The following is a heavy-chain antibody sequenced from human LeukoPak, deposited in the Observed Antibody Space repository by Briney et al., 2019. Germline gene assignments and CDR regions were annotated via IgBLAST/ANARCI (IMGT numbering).Heavy chain of an antibody. D-gene: IGHD2-2*01. CDR3: ARDSVPAASPDY. CDR2: ISAYNGNT. J-gene: IGHJ4*02. V-gene: IGHV1-18*04. Sequence: ASVKVSCKASGYTFNDYYMHWVRQAPGQGLEWMGWISAYNGNTNYAQKLQGRVTMTTDTSTSTAYMELRSLRSDDTAVYYCARDSVPAASPDYWGQGTLVTVSS. CDR1: GYTFNDYY.